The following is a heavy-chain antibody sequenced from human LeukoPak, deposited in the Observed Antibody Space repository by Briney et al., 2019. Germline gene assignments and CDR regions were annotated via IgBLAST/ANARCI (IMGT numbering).Heavy chain of an antibody. D-gene: IGHD3-10*01. J-gene: IGHJ4*02. CDR1: GFVFGTYA. Sequence: GGSLRLSCAASGFVFGTYAMHGVGQAPGKGLEGVSMISYDGRDEYYADSVKGRFAISRDNSKSTLYLQMNSLRPEDTAVYYCAKIRVRGVHYFDYWGQGTQVTVPS. CDR2: ISYDGRDE. CDR3: AKIRVRGVHYFDY. V-gene: IGHV3-30*18.